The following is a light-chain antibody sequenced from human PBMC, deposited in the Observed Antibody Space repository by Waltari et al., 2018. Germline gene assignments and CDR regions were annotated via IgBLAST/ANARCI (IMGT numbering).Light chain of an antibody. CDR2: AAT. Sequence: TCRASQSISDYLNWLQVKPGRAPNLLIYAATGLQSGVPSRFNGSGSGAHFTLTISRLRPEDSASYFCQQNYRTPPTFGQGTKVEI. CDR1: QSISDY. J-gene: IGKJ1*01. CDR3: QQNYRTPPT. V-gene: IGKV1-39*01.